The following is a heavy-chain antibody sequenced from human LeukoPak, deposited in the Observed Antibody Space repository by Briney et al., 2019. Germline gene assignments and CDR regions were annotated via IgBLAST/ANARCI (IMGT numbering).Heavy chain of an antibody. V-gene: IGHV1-69*04. CDR2: IIPILGIA. Sequence: SVKVSCKASGYTFTSYGISWVRQAPGQGLEWMGRIIPILGIANYAQKFQGRVTITADKSTSTAYMELSSLRSEDTAVYYCARENYYDSSGYYPYYYGMDVWGQGTTVTVSS. D-gene: IGHD3-22*01. CDR1: GYTFTSYG. CDR3: ARENYYDSSGYYPYYYGMDV. J-gene: IGHJ6*02.